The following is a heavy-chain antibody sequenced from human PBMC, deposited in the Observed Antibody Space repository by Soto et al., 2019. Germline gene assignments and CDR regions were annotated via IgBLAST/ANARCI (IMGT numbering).Heavy chain of an antibody. CDR2: IKSKTDGGTT. CDR1: GFTFSNAW. CDR3: TTDIIAAPVDY. J-gene: IGHJ4*02. V-gene: IGHV3-15*07. D-gene: IGHD3-10*01. Sequence: EVQLVESGGGLVKPGGSLRLSCAASGFTFSNAWMNWVRQAPGKGLEWVGRIKSKTDGGTTDYAAPVKGRFTISRDDSKNTLYLQMNSLKTDDTAVYYWTTDIIAAPVDYWGQGTLVTVSS.